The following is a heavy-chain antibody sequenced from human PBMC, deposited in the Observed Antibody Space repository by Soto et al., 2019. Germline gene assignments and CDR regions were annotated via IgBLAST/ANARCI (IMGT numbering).Heavy chain of an antibody. Sequence: SETLSLTCTVSGGSISSGGYYWSWIRQHPGKGLEWIGYIYYSGSTYYNPSLKSRVTISVDTSKNQFSLKLSSVTAADTAVYYCAREEMATSYYFDSWGQGTLVTVSS. V-gene: IGHV4-31*03. CDR2: IYYSGST. CDR3: AREEMATSYYFDS. J-gene: IGHJ4*02. D-gene: IGHD5-12*01. CDR1: GGSISSGGYY.